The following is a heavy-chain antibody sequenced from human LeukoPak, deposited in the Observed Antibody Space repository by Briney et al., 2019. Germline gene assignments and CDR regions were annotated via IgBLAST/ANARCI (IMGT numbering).Heavy chain of an antibody. D-gene: IGHD3-22*01. Sequence: PSETLSLTCTFSGGSISSYYWIWICQPPGKGLEWIGEINHSGSTNYNPSLKSRVTISVDTSKNQFSLKLSSVTAADTAVYYCARLWSRKYYYDSSGYSRFDYWGQGTLVTVSS. CDR1: GGSISSYY. V-gene: IGHV4-34*01. J-gene: IGHJ4*02. CDR3: ARLWSRKYYYDSSGYSRFDY. CDR2: INHSGST.